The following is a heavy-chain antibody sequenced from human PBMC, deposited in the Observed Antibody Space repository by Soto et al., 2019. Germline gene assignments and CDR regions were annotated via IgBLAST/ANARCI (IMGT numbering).Heavy chain of an antibody. D-gene: IGHD5-18*01. CDR2: IIPIFGTA. CDR3: AREYSYGYHRFDP. J-gene: IGHJ5*02. V-gene: IGHV1-69*13. Sequence: SVKVSCKASGGTFSSYAISWVRQAPGQGLEWMGGIIPIFGTANYAQKFQGRVTITADESTSTAYMELSSLRSEDTAVYYCAREYSYGYHRFDPWGQGTLVTVSS. CDR1: GGTFSSYA.